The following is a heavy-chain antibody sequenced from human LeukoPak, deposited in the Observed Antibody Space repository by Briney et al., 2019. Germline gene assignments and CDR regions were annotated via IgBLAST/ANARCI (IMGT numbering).Heavy chain of an antibody. CDR2: INHSGST. CDR3: ARLIAVAGPDY. J-gene: IGHJ4*02. CDR1: GGSFSGYY. Sequence: PSETLSLTCAVYGGSFSGYYWSWIRQPPGKGLEWIGEINHSGSTSYNPSLKSRVTISVDTSKNQFSLKLSSVTAADTAVYYCARLIAVAGPDYWGQGTLVTVSS. D-gene: IGHD6-19*01. V-gene: IGHV4-34*01.